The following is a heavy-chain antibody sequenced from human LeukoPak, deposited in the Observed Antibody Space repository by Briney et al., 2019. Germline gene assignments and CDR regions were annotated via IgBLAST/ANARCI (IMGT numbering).Heavy chain of an antibody. CDR3: ARQGYDYVWGSYRPKYYFDY. Sequence: SETLSLTCADYGESFCGYYWSCVPQPPGEGVGRGGEINDSVMTNYNPSLKSRVTISVDTSKKQFSLKLSSVTAADTAVYYCARQGYDYVWGSYRPKYYFDYWGQGTLVTVSS. CDR2: INDSVMT. CDR1: GESFCGYY. J-gene: IGHJ4*02. D-gene: IGHD3-16*02. V-gene: IGHV4-34*01.